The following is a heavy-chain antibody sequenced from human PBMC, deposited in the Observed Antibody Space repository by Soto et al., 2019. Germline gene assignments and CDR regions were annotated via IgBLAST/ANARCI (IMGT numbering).Heavy chain of an antibody. Sequence: QVQLQESGPGLVKPSETLSLTCTVSGDSISSYYWSWIRQPPGKGLEWIGFIFYSGSTSYNPSLKSRVTISIDTSEYQFSLKLNSVTAADTAVYYCASMIGDPVLSFDSWGQGTLVAVSS. CDR2: IFYSGST. V-gene: IGHV4-59*01. D-gene: IGHD3-10*02. CDR3: ASMIGDPVLSFDS. J-gene: IGHJ5*01. CDR1: GDSISSYY.